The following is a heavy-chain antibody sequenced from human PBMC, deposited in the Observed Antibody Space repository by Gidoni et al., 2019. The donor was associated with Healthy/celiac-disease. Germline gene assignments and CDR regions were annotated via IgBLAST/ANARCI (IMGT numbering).Heavy chain of an antibody. V-gene: IGHV4-34*01. D-gene: IGHD3-22*01. Sequence: QVQLQQWGAGLLKPSETLSLTCAVHGGSFSGYYWSWIRQPPGKGLEWIGEINHSGSTNYNPSLKSRVTISVDTSKNQFSLKLSSVTAADTAVYYCARGRYYDSSGYCCMDVWGQGTTVTVSS. J-gene: IGHJ6*02. CDR3: ARGRYYDSSGYCCMDV. CDR1: GGSFSGYY. CDR2: INHSGST.